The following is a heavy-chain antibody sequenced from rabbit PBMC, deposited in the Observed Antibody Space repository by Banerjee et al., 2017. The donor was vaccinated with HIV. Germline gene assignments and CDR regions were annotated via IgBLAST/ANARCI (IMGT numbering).Heavy chain of an antibody. Sequence: QEQLVESGGGLVKPGASLTLTCTASGFSFSTNYDMCWVRQAPGKGLEWIGCIFTGNTKTYYASWAKGRFTISKSSSTTVTLQMTSLTAADTATYFCARDAGSSFSSYGMDLWGPGTLVTVS. CDR1: GFSFSTNYD. V-gene: IGHV1S45*01. J-gene: IGHJ6*01. D-gene: IGHD8-1*01. CDR2: IFTGNTKT. CDR3: ARDAGSSFSSYGMDL.